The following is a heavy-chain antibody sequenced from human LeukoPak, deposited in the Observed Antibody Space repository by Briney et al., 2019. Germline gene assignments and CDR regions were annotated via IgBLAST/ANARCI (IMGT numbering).Heavy chain of an antibody. V-gene: IGHV5-10-1*01. Sequence: GESLKISCKGSGXSFTSYCIAWVRQMPGKGLEWMGRIDPSDSYTNYSPSFQGHVTISADKSINTAYLQWSSLKASDTAMYYCARRDDFWSGYPFDYWGQGTLVTVSS. J-gene: IGHJ4*02. CDR2: IDPSDSYT. CDR1: GXSFTSYC. CDR3: ARRDDFWSGYPFDY. D-gene: IGHD3-3*01.